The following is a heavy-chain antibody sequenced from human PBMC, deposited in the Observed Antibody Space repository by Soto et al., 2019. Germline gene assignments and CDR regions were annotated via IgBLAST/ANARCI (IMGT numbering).Heavy chain of an antibody. Sequence: QSQTLSLTCVVSGDSVSSNSAAWNWIRQSPSRGLEWLGRTYYRSKWYNDYAVSVQSRISINPDTSKNQFSLQLNSVTPDDTAVYYCARDIPGLKGFDIWGQGTMVTVSS. CDR2: TYYRSKWYN. CDR1: GDSVSSNSAA. J-gene: IGHJ3*02. V-gene: IGHV6-1*01. CDR3: ARDIPGLKGFDI. D-gene: IGHD2-2*02.